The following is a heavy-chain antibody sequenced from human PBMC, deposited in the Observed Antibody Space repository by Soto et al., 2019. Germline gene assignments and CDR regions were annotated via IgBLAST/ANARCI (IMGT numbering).Heavy chain of an antibody. CDR1: GFTFSSYG. CDR2: ISYDGSNK. V-gene: IGHV3-30*18. CDR3: AKDYYGSGSYYITDY. D-gene: IGHD3-10*01. Sequence: PGGSLRLSCAASGFTFSSYGMHWVRQAPGKGLEWVAVISYDGSNKYYADSVKGRFTISRDNSKNTLYLQMNSLRAEDTAVYYCAKDYYGSGSYYITDYWGQGTLVTVSS. J-gene: IGHJ4*02.